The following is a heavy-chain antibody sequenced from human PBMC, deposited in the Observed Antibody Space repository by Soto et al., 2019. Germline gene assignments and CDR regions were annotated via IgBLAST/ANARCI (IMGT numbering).Heavy chain of an antibody. V-gene: IGHV3-7*01. CDR2: IKEDGSAK. CDR3: AREDFYRFDY. CDR1: GFTFTSYW. Sequence: EVQLVESGGGLVQPGGSLRVSCAASGFTFTSYWMSWVRQAPGKGLEWVANIKEDGSAKYYLDSVKGRFIISRDNAKNSLYLQMNSLRADDTAVYYCAREDFYRFDYWGQGNLVTVSS. J-gene: IGHJ4*02.